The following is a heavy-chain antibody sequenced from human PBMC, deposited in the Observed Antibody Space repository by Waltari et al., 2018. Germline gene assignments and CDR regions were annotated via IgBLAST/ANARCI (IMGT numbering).Heavy chain of an antibody. CDR2: IYTTGTT. D-gene: IGHD6-6*01. V-gene: IGHV4-61*02. CDR3: AREPSVAARSYWYFDL. Sequence: QVQLQESGPGLVKPSQTLSLICTVSGGSITSGNYYWTWIRQPAGKGLEWIGRIYTTGTTTYNPSLSSRVTILVDTSNNHFSLRLSSVTAADTAVYYCAREPSVAARSYWYFDLWGRGTLVTVSS. J-gene: IGHJ2*01. CDR1: GGSITSGNYY.